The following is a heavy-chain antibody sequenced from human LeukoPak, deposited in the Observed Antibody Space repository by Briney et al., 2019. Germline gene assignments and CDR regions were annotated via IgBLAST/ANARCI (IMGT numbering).Heavy chain of an antibody. CDR3: ARDPPWYYSNYGYFDL. CDR1: GYTFTSYG. V-gene: IGHV1-18*01. Sequence: ASVKVSCKASGYTFTSYGISWVRQAPGQGLEWMGWISAYNGNTNYAQKLQGSVTMTTDTSTSTAYMELRSLRSDDTAVYYCARDPPWYYSNYGYFDLWGRGTLVTVSS. J-gene: IGHJ2*01. CDR2: ISAYNGNT. D-gene: IGHD4-4*01.